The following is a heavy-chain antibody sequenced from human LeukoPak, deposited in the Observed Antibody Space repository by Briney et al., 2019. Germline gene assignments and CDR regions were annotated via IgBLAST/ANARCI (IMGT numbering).Heavy chain of an antibody. CDR3: AREHIAMVRGVGAFDI. V-gene: IGHV3-7*01. Sequence: GGSLRLSCAVSGFKFSSYWMNWVRQAPGKGLEWVANIKQDGSEKYYVDSVKGRFTISRDNAKNSLYLQMSGLRADATAVYYCAREHIAMVRGVGAFDIWGHGTMVTVSS. CDR1: GFKFSSYW. D-gene: IGHD3-10*01. J-gene: IGHJ3*02. CDR2: IKQDGSEK.